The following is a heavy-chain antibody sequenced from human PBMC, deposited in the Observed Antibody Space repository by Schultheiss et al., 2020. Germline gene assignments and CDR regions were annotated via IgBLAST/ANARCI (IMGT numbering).Heavy chain of an antibody. D-gene: IGHD3-9*01. Sequence: GESLKISCAASGFTFSSYSMNWVRQAPGKGLEWVSAISGSGGSTYYADSVKGRFTISRDNSKNTLYLQMNSLRAEDTAVYYCARALYYDILTGYPVGYWGQGTLVTVSS. CDR2: ISGSGGST. J-gene: IGHJ4*02. CDR1: GFTFSSYS. CDR3: ARALYYDILTGYPVGY. V-gene: IGHV3-23*01.